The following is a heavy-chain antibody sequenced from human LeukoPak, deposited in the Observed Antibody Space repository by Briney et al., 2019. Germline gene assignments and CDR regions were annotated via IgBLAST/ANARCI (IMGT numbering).Heavy chain of an antibody. CDR3: ATSDYGDNVSYYFDY. D-gene: IGHD4-17*01. CDR2: ISGSGGST. CDR1: GFTFSSYA. J-gene: IGHJ4*02. V-gene: IGHV3-23*01. Sequence: GGSLRLSCAASGFTFSSYAMSWVRQAPGKGLEWVSAISGSGGSTYYADSVKGRFTISRDNSKNSLYLQMNSLRAEDTAVHYCATSDYGDNVSYYFDYWGQGTLVTVSS.